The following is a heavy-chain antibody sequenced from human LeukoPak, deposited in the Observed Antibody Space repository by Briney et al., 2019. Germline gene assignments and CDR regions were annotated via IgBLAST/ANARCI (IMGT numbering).Heavy chain of an antibody. J-gene: IGHJ6*03. CDR3: ARSCGGDCYQMDYYYYMDV. CDR2: ISRSSSTI. V-gene: IGHV3-48*01. D-gene: IGHD2-21*02. CDR1: GFTFSSYS. Sequence: GGSLRLSCAASGFTFSSYSMNWVRQAPGKGLEWVSYISRSSSTIYYADSVKGRFTISRNNAKNSLYLQMNSLRAEDTAVYYCARSCGGDCYQMDYYYYMDVWGKGTTVTVSS.